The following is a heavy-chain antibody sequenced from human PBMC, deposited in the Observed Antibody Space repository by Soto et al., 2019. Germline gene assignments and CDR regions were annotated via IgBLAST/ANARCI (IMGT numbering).Heavy chain of an antibody. V-gene: IGHV3-72*01. J-gene: IGHJ3*02. Sequence: GGSLRLSCAVSGSIFSDHYMAWVRQAPGKGLEWVGRIGKKANNYATEYAASVKGRFTISRDDSKNSLYLQLNSLKAEDTAVYSCSRGYSGTSIVALDIWVPGTMVTVSS. CDR1: GSIFSDHY. CDR2: IGKKANNYAT. CDR3: SRGYSGTSIVALDI. D-gene: IGHD1-26*01.